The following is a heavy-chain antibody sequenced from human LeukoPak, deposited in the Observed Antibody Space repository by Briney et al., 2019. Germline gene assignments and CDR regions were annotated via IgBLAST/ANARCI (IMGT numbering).Heavy chain of an antibody. CDR3: VRVGDPVSGQVPGSDY. CDR1: GYTFTSYG. Sequence: GASVKVSCKASGYTFTSYGISWVRQAPGQGLEWMGWISAYNGNTNYAQKLQGRVTLTTDTSTSTAYMELRSLRSDDTAVYYCVRVGDPVSGQVPGSDYWGQGTLVTVSS. J-gene: IGHJ4*02. CDR2: ISAYNGNT. V-gene: IGHV1-18*01. D-gene: IGHD1-14*01.